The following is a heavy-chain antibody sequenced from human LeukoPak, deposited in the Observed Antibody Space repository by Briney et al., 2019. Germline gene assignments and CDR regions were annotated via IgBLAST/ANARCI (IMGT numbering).Heavy chain of an antibody. Sequence: GESLKISRKGSGYSFTSYWIGWVRQMPGKGLEWMGIIYPGDSDTRYSPSFQGQVTISADKSISTAYLQWSSLKASDTAMYYCVFCTSCYSFDYWGQGTLVTVSS. CDR2: IYPGDSDT. D-gene: IGHD2-2*01. CDR3: VFCTSCYSFDY. V-gene: IGHV5-51*01. J-gene: IGHJ4*02. CDR1: GYSFTSYW.